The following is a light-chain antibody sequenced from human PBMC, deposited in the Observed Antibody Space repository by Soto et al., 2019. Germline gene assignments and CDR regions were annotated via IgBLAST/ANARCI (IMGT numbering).Light chain of an antibody. J-gene: IGKJ1*01. CDR1: QSVSNDF. V-gene: IGKV3-20*01. CDR2: GAS. Sequence: EIVLTQSPGILSLSPGERATLSCRASQSVSNDFLAWYQQKPGQAPRLLIYGASTRATDVPDRFSGSGSGADFTLSISRLEPEDFAVYCCQQYGSSPPRTFGRGTKVDIK. CDR3: QQYGSSPPRT.